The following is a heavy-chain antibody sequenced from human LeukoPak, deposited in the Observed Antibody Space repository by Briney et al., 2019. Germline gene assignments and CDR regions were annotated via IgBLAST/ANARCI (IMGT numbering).Heavy chain of an antibody. D-gene: IGHD4-23*01. CDR3: ASHDCGGNSVDY. V-gene: IGHV4-59*01. CDR2: IYYSGST. J-gene: IGHJ4*02. CDR1: GGSISSYY. Sequence: SETLSLTCTVSGGSISSYYWSWIRQPPGKGLEWIGYIYYSGSTNYNPSLKSRVTISVDTSKNQFSLKLSSVTAADTAVYYCASHDCGGNSVDYWGQGTLVTVSS.